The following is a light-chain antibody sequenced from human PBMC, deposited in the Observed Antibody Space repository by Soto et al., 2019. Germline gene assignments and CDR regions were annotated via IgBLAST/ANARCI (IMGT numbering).Light chain of an antibody. V-gene: IGKV1-33*01. J-gene: IGKJ4*01. CDR3: QQYENLPPT. Sequence: DIRMTQSPSSLSASVEDRITITCQASQDINNFLNWYQQKPGKAPRLLIYDTSNVEGGVPSRFSGTGSGTDFTFTISSLQPEDIATYYCQQYENLPPTFGGGTKVEIK. CDR1: QDINNF. CDR2: DTS.